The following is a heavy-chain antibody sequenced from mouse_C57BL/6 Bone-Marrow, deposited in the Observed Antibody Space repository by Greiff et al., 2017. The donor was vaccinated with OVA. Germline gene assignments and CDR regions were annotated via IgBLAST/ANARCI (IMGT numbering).Heavy chain of an antibody. CDR2: IDPETGGT. CDR3: TRSKIPLLTSLDY. V-gene: IGHV1-15*01. D-gene: IGHD1-3*01. Sequence: VQLQQSGAELVRPGASVTLSCKASGYTFTDYEMHWVKQTPVHGLEWIGAIDPETGGTAYNQKFKGKAILTADKSSSTAYMELRSLTSEDSAVYYCTRSKIPLLTSLDYWGQGTTLTGSS. J-gene: IGHJ2*01. CDR1: GYTFTDYE.